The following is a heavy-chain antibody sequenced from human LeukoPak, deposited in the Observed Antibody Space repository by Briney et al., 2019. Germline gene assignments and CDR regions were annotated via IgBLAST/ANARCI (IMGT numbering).Heavy chain of an antibody. V-gene: IGHV4-39*01. CDR2: IYYSGST. J-gene: IGHJ4*02. CDR1: GGSISTYY. D-gene: IGHD3-22*01. CDR3: ARQAFYDSSGYYYVDY. Sequence: PSETLSLTCTVSGGSISTYYWGWIRQPPGKGLEWIGSIYYSGSTYYNPSLKSRVTISVDTSKNQFSLKLSSVTAADTAVYYCARQAFYDSSGYYYVDYWGQGTLVTVSS.